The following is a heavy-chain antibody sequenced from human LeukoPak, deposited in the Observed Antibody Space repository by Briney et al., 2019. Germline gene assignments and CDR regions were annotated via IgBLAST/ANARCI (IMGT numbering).Heavy chain of an antibody. V-gene: IGHV3-23*01. D-gene: IGHD6-19*01. CDR3: AKGATISTTGSIAVAGIDY. CDR2: ISGSGST. Sequence: GGSLRLSCAASGFTFSSYAMSWVRQAPGKGLEWVSAISGSGSTYYADSVKGRFTISRDHSKNTLYLQMNSLRAEDTAVYYCAKGATISTTGSIAVAGIDYWGQGTLVTVSS. CDR1: GFTFSSYA. J-gene: IGHJ4*02.